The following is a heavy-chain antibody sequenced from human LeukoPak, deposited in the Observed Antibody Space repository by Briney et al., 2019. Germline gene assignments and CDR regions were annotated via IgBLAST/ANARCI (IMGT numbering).Heavy chain of an antibody. CDR2: FKSKAGGGTT. J-gene: IGHJ3*02. Sequence: GESLRLSCAASGFTFSVTWMSWVRQAPGRGLEWVGRFKSKAGGGTTDYAAPVAGRFTIARDHSKNMLYLQMNSLKTEDTAVYYCTRGAPQADVFDIWGQGTMVTVSS. CDR1: GFTFSVTW. V-gene: IGHV3-15*01. D-gene: IGHD1-26*01. CDR3: TRGAPQADVFDI.